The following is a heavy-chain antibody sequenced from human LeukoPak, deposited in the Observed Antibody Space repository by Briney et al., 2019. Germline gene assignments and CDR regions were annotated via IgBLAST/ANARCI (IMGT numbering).Heavy chain of an antibody. J-gene: IGHJ6*02. V-gene: IGHV3-7*01. Sequence: GGSLRLSCAASGFTFSSYWMSWVRQAPGKGVEWVANIKRDGSEKYYVDSVKGRFTISRDNAKNSLYLQMNSLRAEDTAVYYCAKDPRATFYYYGMDVWGQGTTVTVSS. CDR1: GFTFSSYW. CDR3: AKDPRATFYYYGMDV. CDR2: IKRDGSEK.